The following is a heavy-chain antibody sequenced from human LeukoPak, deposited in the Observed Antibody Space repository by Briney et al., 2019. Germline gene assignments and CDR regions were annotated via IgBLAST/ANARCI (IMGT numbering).Heavy chain of an antibody. V-gene: IGHV4-39*07. CDR2: IYYSGST. CDR3: ARELRHSVSVIGLFDP. CDR1: GGSISSSSYY. D-gene: IGHD5/OR15-5a*01. J-gene: IGHJ5*02. Sequence: SETLSLTCTVSGGSISSSSYYWGWIRQPPGKGLEWIGSIYYSGSTYYNPSLKSRVTISVDTSKNQFSLKLSSVTAADTAVYYCARELRHSVSVIGLFDPWGQGTLVTVSS.